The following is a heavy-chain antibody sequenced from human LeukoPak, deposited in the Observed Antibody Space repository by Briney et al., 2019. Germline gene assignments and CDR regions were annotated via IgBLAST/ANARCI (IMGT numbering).Heavy chain of an antibody. Sequence: SVKVSCKASGGSSNAYAISWVRQAPGQGLEWMGGIIPIFGTSNYAQKLQGRVTISTDESTSTAYMEVSSLRSEDTAIYYCARGLDASMETAYDYWGQGTLVTVSS. CDR2: IIPIFGTS. D-gene: IGHD5-18*01. CDR1: GGSSNAYA. J-gene: IGHJ4*02. V-gene: IGHV1-69*05. CDR3: ARGLDASMETAYDY.